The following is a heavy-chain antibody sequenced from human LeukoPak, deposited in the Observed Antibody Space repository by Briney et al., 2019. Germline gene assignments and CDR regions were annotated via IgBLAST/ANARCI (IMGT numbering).Heavy chain of an antibody. CDR3: ARGGYVDY. CDR2: ISHTGIT. V-gene: IGHV4-38-2*02. J-gene: IGHJ4*02. Sequence: SETLSLTCTVSAYSISSGYYWDWIRQPPGKGLEWIGSISHTGITYYNPSLKSRSIIPEDTSKNQLSLKLSSFTAANNSVLYLARGGYVDYWGQGNLVTVSS. CDR1: AYSISSGYY.